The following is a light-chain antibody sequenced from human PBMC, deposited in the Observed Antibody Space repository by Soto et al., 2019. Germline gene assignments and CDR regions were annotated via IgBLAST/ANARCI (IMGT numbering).Light chain of an antibody. V-gene: IGKV1-9*01. CDR2: AAS. CDR3: QQLSSYPVT. Sequence: IQLTQSPSSLSASVGDNVTITCRASQDIGIYLAWYQQKPGKAPNLLIYAASSLQRGVPSRFSGSASGTDFTLTIRSLQPEDFATYHCQQLSSYPVTFGQGAKVDIK. CDR1: QDIGIY. J-gene: IGKJ1*01.